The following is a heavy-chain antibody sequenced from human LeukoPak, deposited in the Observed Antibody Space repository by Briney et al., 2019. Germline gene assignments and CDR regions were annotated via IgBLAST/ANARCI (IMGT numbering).Heavy chain of an antibody. J-gene: IGHJ5*02. V-gene: IGHV3-48*02. D-gene: IGHD1-1*01. Sequence: GGSLRLSCAASGFTFSSYSMNWVRQAPGKGLEWVSYISSSSTIYYADSVKGRFTISRDNAKNSLYLQMNSLRDEDTAVYYCARASVRSVLSPGGQGTLVTVPS. CDR1: GFTFSSYS. CDR2: ISSSSTI. CDR3: ARASVRSVLSP.